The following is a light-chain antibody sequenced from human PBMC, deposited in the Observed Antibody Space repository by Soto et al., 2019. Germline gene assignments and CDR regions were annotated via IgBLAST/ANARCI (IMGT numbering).Light chain of an antibody. J-gene: IGLJ2*01. V-gene: IGLV2-14*03. CDR1: SSDIGGSNF. CDR3: TSYTSSSTLQ. CDR2: DVS. Sequence: QSVLTQPASVYGSPGQSITISCTGSSSDIGGSNFVSWYQQHPGKAPKLMIYDVSNRPSGVSNRFSGSKSGNTSSFTISGLQAEDEADYYCTSYTSSSTLQFGGGTKLTVL.